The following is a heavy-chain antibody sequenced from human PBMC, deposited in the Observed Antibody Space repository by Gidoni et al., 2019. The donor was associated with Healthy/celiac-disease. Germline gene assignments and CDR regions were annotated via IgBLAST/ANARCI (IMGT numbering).Heavy chain of an antibody. Sequence: EVQLVESGGGLVQPGRSLRLSCTASGFTFGDYAMSWFRQAPGQGLEWVGFIRSKAYGGTTEYAASVKGRFTISRDDSKSIAYLQRNSLKTEDTAVYYCTRDRGMYYDFWSGYSDYWGQGTLVTVSS. CDR3: TRDRGMYYDFWSGYSDY. V-gene: IGHV3-49*03. CDR2: IRSKAYGGTT. D-gene: IGHD3-3*01. CDR1: GFTFGDYA. J-gene: IGHJ4*02.